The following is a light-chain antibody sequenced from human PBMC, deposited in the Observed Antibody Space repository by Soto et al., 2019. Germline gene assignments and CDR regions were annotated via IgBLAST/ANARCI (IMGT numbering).Light chain of an antibody. CDR2: DAS. CDR1: QSISSY. CDR3: HQRSTWPVT. J-gene: IGKJ3*01. V-gene: IGKV3-11*01. Sequence: EIVLTQSPATLSLSPGERATLSCRASQSISSYLAWYQQKPDQAPRLLIYDASNRATGIPARFSGSGSGTDFTLTISSLEPEDLAVYYCHQRSTWPVTFGPGTKVDIK.